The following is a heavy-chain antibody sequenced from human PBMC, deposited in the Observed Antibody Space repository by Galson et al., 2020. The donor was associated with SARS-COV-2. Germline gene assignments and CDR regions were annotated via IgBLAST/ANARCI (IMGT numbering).Heavy chain of an antibody. V-gene: IGHV3-73*01. Sequence: QLGESLKISCAASGFTFSGSAMHWVRPASGKGLEWVGRIRSKANSYATAYAASVKGSFTISRDDSKNTAYLQMNSLKTEDTAVYYCTRLLEGRRNYYYYGMDGCGQGTTVTVS. CDR1: GFTFSGSA. CDR2: IRSKANSYAT. CDR3: TRLLEGRRNYYYYGMDG. J-gene: IGHJ6*02.